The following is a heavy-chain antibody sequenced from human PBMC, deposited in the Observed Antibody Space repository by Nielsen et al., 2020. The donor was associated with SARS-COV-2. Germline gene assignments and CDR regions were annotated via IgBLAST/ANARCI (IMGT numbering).Heavy chain of an antibody. V-gene: IGHV3-30*04. D-gene: IGHD6-19*01. CDR3: ARDSIPSGWSDWFDP. Sequence: GESLKISCAASGFTFSSYAMHWVRQAPGKGLEWVAVISYDGGNKYYADSVKGRFTISRDNSKNTLYLQMNSLRAEDTAVYYCARDSIPSGWSDWFDPWGQGTLVTVSS. CDR1: GFTFSSYA. CDR2: ISYDGGNK. J-gene: IGHJ5*02.